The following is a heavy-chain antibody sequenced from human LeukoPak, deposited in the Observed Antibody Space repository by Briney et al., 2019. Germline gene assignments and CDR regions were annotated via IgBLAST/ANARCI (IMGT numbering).Heavy chain of an antibody. D-gene: IGHD3-10*01. CDR2: ISGSGGST. CDR3: ARDGYYGSGSLDY. CDR1: GFTFSSYA. V-gene: IGHV3-23*01. Sequence: GGSLRLSCAASGFTFSSYAMSWVRQAPGKGLEWVSAISGSGGSTYYADSVKGRFTISRDNAKNSLYLQMNSLRAEDTAVYYCARDGYYGSGSLDYWGQGTLVTVSS. J-gene: IGHJ4*02.